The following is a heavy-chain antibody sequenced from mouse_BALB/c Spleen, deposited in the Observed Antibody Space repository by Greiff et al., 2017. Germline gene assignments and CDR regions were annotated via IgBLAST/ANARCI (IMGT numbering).Heavy chain of an antibody. CDR2: INTYNDGT. CDR1: GYTFTSYA. V-gene: IGHV1-14*01. Sequence: EVQLQESGPGLVKPGASVKMSCKASGYTFTSYAMHWVKQKPGQGLEWIGYINTYNDGTKYNEKFKGKATLTSDKSSSTAYLELSSLTSEDSAVYYCARRPTSMDYWGQGTSVTVSA. CDR3: ARRPTSMDY. J-gene: IGHJ4*01. D-gene: IGHD2-10*01.